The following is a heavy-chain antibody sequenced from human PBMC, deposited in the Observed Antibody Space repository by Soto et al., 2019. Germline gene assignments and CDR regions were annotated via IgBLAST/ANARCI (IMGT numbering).Heavy chain of an antibody. V-gene: IGHV1-18*01. J-gene: IGHJ4*02. D-gene: IGHD1-7*01. Sequence: QVQLVQSGAEVKKPGASVKVSCKASGYTFTSYGISWVSQAPGQGLEWMGWISAYNGNTNYAQKLQGRFTMTTDTSTSTAYMELRSLRCDDTAVYYSARDNVVGARTITGTTGVLDYWGQGTLITVSS. CDR1: GYTFTSYG. CDR3: ARDNVVGARTITGTTGVLDY. CDR2: ISAYNGNT.